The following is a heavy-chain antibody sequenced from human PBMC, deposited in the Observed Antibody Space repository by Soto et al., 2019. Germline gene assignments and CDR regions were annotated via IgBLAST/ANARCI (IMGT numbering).Heavy chain of an antibody. CDR3: ATDLGGASYYCY. J-gene: IGHJ4*02. CDR2: FDPEDGET. CDR1: GYTLTVLS. Sequence: ASVKVSCKVSGYTLTVLSMHWVRQAPGKGLEWMGGFDPEDGETIYAQKFQGRVTMTEDTSTDTAYMELSSLRSEDTAVYYCATDLGGASYYCYWGQGTLVNVSS. V-gene: IGHV1-24*01. D-gene: IGHD1-26*01.